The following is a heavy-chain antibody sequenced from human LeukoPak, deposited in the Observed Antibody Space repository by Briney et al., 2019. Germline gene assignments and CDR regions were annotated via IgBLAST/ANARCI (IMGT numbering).Heavy chain of an antibody. CDR1: GYTFNIYG. V-gene: IGHV1-18*01. CDR3: AREGSLYDSGNYYLSWFDP. Sequence: ASVKLSCKTPGYTFNIYGIAWMRLAQAPGIERMGLISAYNGNTNYAQNLQDRVTMTTDTSTTTAYMELRSLRSDDTAVYYCAREGSLYDSGNYYLSWFDPWGQGALVTVSS. CDR2: ISAYNGNT. D-gene: IGHD3-22*01. J-gene: IGHJ5*02.